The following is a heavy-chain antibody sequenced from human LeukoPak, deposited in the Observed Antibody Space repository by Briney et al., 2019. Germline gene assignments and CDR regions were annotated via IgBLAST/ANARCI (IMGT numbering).Heavy chain of an antibody. CDR1: GFTVSSNY. D-gene: IGHD3-3*01. J-gene: IGHJ6*03. V-gene: IGHV3-7*01. CDR3: ATCPGQYYDFWSGYYYYYYYMDV. CDR2: IKQDGSEK. Sequence: GGSLRLSCAASGFTVSSNYMSWVRQAPGKGLEWVANIKQDGSEKYYVDSVKGRFTISRDNAKNSLYLQMNSLRAEDTAAYYCATCPGQYYDFWSGYYYYYYYMDVWGKGTTVTVSS.